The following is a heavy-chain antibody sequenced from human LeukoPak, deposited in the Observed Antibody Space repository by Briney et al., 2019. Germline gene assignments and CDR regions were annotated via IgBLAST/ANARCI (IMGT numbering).Heavy chain of an antibody. CDR3: AREALIEGFYYYMDV. CDR1: GVSISSYY. J-gene: IGHJ6*03. V-gene: IGHV4-4*07. CDR2: IYASGNI. Sequence: PSETLSLTCTVSGVSISSYYWSWVRQPAGKGLEWIGRIYASGNINYNPSLKSRVTMSIGTSKNQFSLKVNPVTAADTAVYYCAREALIEGFYYYMDVWGKGTTVTVSS.